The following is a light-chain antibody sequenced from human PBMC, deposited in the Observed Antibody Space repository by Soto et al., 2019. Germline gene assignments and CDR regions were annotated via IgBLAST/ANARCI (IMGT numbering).Light chain of an antibody. V-gene: IGLV2-14*01. CDR1: SSDIGGSDF. Sequence: QSALTQPASVSGSPGQSITISCTGTSSDIGGSDFVSWYQQHPGKAPKLVMSEVNNRPSGVSSRFSGSKSGNTASLTISGLQAEDEAAYYCCSYTTTNTVVFGGGTKLTVL. CDR3: CSYTTTNTVV. J-gene: IGLJ2*01. CDR2: EVN.